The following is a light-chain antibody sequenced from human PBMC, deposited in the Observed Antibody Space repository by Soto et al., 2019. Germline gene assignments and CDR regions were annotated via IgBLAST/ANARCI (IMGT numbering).Light chain of an antibody. CDR3: SSYAGSNNLL. J-gene: IGLJ2*01. Sequence: QSALTQPPSASGSPGQSVAIYCTGTNSDIGNYNFVSWYQQHPGKAPKLMIYEVNKRPSGVPDRFSGSKSGNTASLTVSGLQPEDEADYYCSSYAGSNNLLFGGGTKVTVL. CDR1: NSDIGNYNF. CDR2: EVN. V-gene: IGLV2-8*01.